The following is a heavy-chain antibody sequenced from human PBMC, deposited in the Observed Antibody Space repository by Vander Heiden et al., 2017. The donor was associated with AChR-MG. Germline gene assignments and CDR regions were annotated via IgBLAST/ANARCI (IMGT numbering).Heavy chain of an antibody. D-gene: IGHD3-9*01. Sequence: VQLQESGPGLVKPSETLSLTCTVSGGSISSSYWSWIRQPPGKGLEWIGYIYYSGSTNYNPSLKSRVTISVDTSKNQFSLKLSSVTAADTAVYYCARGLRYYDILTGPNGPGYYHYGIDVWGQGTTVTVSS. CDR3: ARGLRYYDILTGPNGPGYYHYGIDV. J-gene: IGHJ6*02. CDR2: IYYSGST. CDR1: GGSISSSY. V-gene: IGHV4-59*01.